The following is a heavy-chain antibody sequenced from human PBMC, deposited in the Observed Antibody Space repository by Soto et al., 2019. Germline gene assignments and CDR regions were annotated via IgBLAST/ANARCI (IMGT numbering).Heavy chain of an antibody. Sequence: QLQLQESGSGLVKPSQTLSLTCAVSGGSISSGGYSWSWIRQPPGKGLEWIGYIYHSGSTYYNPSLKIRVTISVDRSKNQFSLKLSSVTAADTAVYYCARSPDYGDYEGQFDYWGQGTLVTVSS. D-gene: IGHD4-17*01. CDR3: ARSPDYGDYEGQFDY. CDR1: GGSISSGGYS. CDR2: IYHSGST. V-gene: IGHV4-30-2*01. J-gene: IGHJ4*02.